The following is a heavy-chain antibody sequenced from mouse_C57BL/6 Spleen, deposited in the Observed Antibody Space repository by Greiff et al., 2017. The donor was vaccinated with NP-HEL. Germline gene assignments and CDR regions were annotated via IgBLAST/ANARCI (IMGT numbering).Heavy chain of an antibody. Sequence: VQLQQPGAELVRPGTSVKLSCKASGYTFTSYWMHWVKQRPGQGLEWIGVIDPSDSYTNYNQKFKGKATLTVDTSSSTAYMQLSSLTSEDSAVYYCARDRHAMDYWGQGTSVTVSS. J-gene: IGHJ4*01. CDR3: ARDRHAMDY. CDR2: IDPSDSYT. CDR1: GYTFTSYW. V-gene: IGHV1-59*01.